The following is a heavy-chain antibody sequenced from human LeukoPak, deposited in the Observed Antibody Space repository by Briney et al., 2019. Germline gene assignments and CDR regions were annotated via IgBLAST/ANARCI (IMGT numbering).Heavy chain of an antibody. CDR2: HYYSGNT. CDR3: ARGRLSKRYWFDP. Sequence: SETLSLTCTVSGGSISSGSYWWSWIRQHPERGLEWIGYHYYSGNTYYNPSLKSRVSISVDTSKNQLSLTLTSVTAADTAVYYCARGRLSKRYWFDPWGQGTLVTVSS. D-gene: IGHD6-25*01. CDR1: GGSISSGSYW. J-gene: IGHJ5*02. V-gene: IGHV4-31*03.